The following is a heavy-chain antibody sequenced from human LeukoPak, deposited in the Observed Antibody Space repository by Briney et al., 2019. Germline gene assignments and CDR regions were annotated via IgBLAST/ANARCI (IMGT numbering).Heavy chain of an antibody. D-gene: IGHD1-26*01. CDR2: VSSNEGT. CDR1: GGSISTHY. J-gene: IGHJ6*03. Sequence: SETLSLTCTVSGGSISTHYWGWIRQPPGEGLEWIGYVSSNEGTNYNPSLKSRVTILVDTSKNQFSLKLSSVTAADTAVYYCARRSGTYYPPHYYMDVWGKGTTVTVSS. V-gene: IGHV4-59*11. CDR3: ARRSGTYYPPHYYMDV.